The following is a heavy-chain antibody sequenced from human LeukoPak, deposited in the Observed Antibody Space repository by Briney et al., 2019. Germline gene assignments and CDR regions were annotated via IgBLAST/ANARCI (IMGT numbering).Heavy chain of an antibody. J-gene: IGHJ4*02. CDR3: AKYVNDFWSGFNY. Sequence: PGGSLRLSCAASGFTFSTFAMIWVRQPPGKGLEWVSSIFPSGGEIHYADSVRGRFTISRDNSKSTLSLQMNRLRAEDTAIYYCAKYVNDFWSGFNYWGQGTLVTVSS. CDR2: IFPSGGEI. CDR1: GFTFSTFA. V-gene: IGHV3-23*01. D-gene: IGHD3-3*01.